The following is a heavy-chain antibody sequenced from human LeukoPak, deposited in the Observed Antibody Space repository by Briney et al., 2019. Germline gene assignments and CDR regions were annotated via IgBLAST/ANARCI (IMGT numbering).Heavy chain of an antibody. V-gene: IGHV1-2*02. CDR1: GYTFTSYG. D-gene: IGHD4-17*01. J-gene: IGHJ5*02. CDR2: INPNSGGT. CDR3: ARHPTVTTPGAP. Sequence: ASVKVSCKASGYTFTSYGISWVRQASGQGREWMGWINPNSGGTNYAQKFQGRVTMTRDTSISTAYMELSRLRSDDTAVYYCARHPTVTTPGAPWGQGTLLTVSS.